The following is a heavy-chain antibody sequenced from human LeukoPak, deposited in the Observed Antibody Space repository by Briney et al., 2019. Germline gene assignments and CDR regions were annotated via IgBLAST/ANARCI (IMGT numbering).Heavy chain of an antibody. CDR2: IIPIFGTA. V-gene: IGHV1-69*13. Sequence: GASVKVSCKASGGTFSSYAISWVRQAPGQGLEWMGGIIPIFGTANYAQKFQGRVTITADESTSTAYMELSSLRSDDTAVYYCARGRVRLRGFALGYYYYMDVWGKGTTVTISS. CDR1: GGTFSSYA. CDR3: ARGRVRLRGFALGYYYYMDV. D-gene: IGHD3/OR15-3a*01. J-gene: IGHJ6*03.